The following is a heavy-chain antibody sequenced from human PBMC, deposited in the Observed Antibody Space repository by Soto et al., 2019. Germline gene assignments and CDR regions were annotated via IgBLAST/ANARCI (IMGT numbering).Heavy chain of an antibody. CDR1: GYTFTSYG. D-gene: IGHD6-13*01. J-gene: IGHJ5*02. V-gene: IGHV1-3*01. CDR2: INAANGDT. Sequence: ASVKVSCKASGYTFTSYGIHWVRQAPGQRLEWMGWINAANGDTKYSPKFQGRVTITRDTSASTACMELSSLRSEDTAVYYCVRRHVSATGIDWFDPWGQGTLVTVS. CDR3: VRRHVSATGIDWFDP.